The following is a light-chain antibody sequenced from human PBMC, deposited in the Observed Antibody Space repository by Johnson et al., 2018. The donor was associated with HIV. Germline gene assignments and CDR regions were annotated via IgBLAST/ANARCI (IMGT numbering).Light chain of an antibody. CDR1: SSNIGNNY. J-gene: IGLJ1*01. Sequence: QSVLTQPPSVSAAPGQKVTISCSGSSSNIGNNYVSWYQQLPGTAPKLLIYDTYKRFFEIPDRFSGSKSGTSATLGITGLQTGDEADYYCGTWDSRLNAYVFVAGTKVTVL. CDR2: DTY. CDR3: GTWDSRLNAYV. V-gene: IGLV1-51*01.